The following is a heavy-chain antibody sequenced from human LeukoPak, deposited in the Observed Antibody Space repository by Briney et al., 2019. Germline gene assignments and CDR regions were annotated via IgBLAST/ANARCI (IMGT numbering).Heavy chain of an antibody. CDR2: INDSGST. V-gene: IGHV4-34*01. D-gene: IGHD1-26*01. Sequence: SETLSLSCTNSGGSFNTDYWSYIRQPPGKGLEWIGEINDSGSTNYNPSLKSRVTISVDTSKNQFSLKLSSVTAADTAVYYCARGIPRTRNRGTYFDYWGQGTLVTVSS. CDR3: ARGIPRTRNRGTYFDY. J-gene: IGHJ4*02. CDR1: GGSFNTDY.